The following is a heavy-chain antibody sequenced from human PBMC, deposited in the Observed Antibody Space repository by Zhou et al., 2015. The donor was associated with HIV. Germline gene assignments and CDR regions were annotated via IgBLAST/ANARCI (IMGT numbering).Heavy chain of an antibody. J-gene: IGHJ4*02. V-gene: IGHV1-18*01. D-gene: IGHD4-17*01. CDR2: VSNYNGKT. CDR1: YTFITSG. CDR3: ARVGLGLTVTTVTPVFPDY. Sequence: GQLVQSGPEVKKPGASVKVSCKAYYTFITSGISWVRQAPGQGLEWMGWVSNYNGKTEYAQKFQGRVTMTTDTSTSTAYMELRSLRSDDTAVYYCARVGLGLTVTTVTPVFPDYWGQGTLVTVSS.